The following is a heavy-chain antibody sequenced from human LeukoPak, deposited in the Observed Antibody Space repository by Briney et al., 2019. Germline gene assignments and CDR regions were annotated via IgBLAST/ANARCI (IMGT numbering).Heavy chain of an antibody. D-gene: IGHD6-13*01. CDR1: GFTFDDYA. V-gene: IGHV3-9*01. CDR2: ISWNSGSI. Sequence: GGSLRLSCAASGFTFDDYAMHWVRQAPGKGLEWVSGISWNSGSIGYADSVKGRFTISRDNAKNSLYLRMNSLRAEDTAVYYCARGMRYAAGIYFQHWGQGTLVTVSS. J-gene: IGHJ1*01. CDR3: ARGMRYAAGIYFQH.